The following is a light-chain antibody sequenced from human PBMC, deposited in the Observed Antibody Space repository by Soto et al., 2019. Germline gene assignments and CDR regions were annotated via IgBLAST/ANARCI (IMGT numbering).Light chain of an antibody. CDR1: QSVSSSY. J-gene: IGKJ4*01. CDR3: QQYGSSPLT. CDR2: GAS. V-gene: IGKV3-20*01. Sequence: DIVLTQSPGTLSLSPGERATLSCRASQSVSSSYLAWYQQKPGQAPRLLIYGASIRATGIPDRFSGSGSGIDLTLNISRLEPEDFAVYYCQQYGSSPLTFGGGTKVEIK.